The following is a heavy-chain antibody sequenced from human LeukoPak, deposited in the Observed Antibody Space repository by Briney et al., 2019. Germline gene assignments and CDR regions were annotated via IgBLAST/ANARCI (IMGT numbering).Heavy chain of an antibody. V-gene: IGHV3-33*01. CDR2: IWSDGSNK. CDR1: GFTFSSYD. D-gene: IGHD2/OR15-2a*01. CDR3: ARDWFHAIDY. J-gene: IGHJ4*02. Sequence: GGSLRLSCAASGFTFSSYDMHWVRQAPGKGLEWVAFIWSDGSNKYYADSVKGRFTISRDNAKNTLYLQMNSLRAEDTAVYYCARDWFHAIDYWGQGTLVTVSS.